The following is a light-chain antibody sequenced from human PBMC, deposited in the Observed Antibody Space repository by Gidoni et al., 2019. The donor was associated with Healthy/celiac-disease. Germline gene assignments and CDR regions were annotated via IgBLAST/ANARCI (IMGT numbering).Light chain of an antibody. CDR3: QQYYGTPIT. CDR1: QSILYSSNNKNY. Sequence: DIVMTQSPDSLAVSLGERATINCKSSQSILYSSNNKNYLAWYQQKPGQPPKLLIYWASTRESGVPDRFSCSGSGTDFTLTISSLQAEDVAVYYCQQYYGTPITFGQGTRLEIK. J-gene: IGKJ5*01. V-gene: IGKV4-1*01. CDR2: WAS.